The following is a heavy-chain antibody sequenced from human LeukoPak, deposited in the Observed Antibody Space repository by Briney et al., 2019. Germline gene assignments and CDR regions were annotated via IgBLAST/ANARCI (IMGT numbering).Heavy chain of an antibody. J-gene: IGHJ6*03. V-gene: IGHV3-48*03. CDR2: ISSSGSTI. D-gene: IGHD4-17*01. CDR3: ARDRGYGDYFYYYYYMDV. Sequence: GGSLRLSCAASGFTFSSYEMNWVRQAPGKGLEWVSYISSSGSTIYYADSVKGRFTISRDNAKNSLYLQMNSLRAEDTALYYCARDRGYGDYFYYYYYMDVWGKGTTVTVSS. CDR1: GFTFSSYE.